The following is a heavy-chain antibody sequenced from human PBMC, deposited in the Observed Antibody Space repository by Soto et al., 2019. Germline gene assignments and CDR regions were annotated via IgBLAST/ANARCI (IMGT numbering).Heavy chain of an antibody. D-gene: IGHD3-22*01. CDR2: INHSGST. Sequence: SETLSLTCAVYGGSFSGYYWSWIRQPPGKGLEWIGEINHSGSTNYNPSLKSRVTISVDTSKNQFSLKLSSVTAADTAVYYCARSFPGNYYDSSGYPYYFDYWGQGTLVTVSS. J-gene: IGHJ4*02. CDR3: ARSFPGNYYDSSGYPYYFDY. V-gene: IGHV4-34*01. CDR1: GGSFSGYY.